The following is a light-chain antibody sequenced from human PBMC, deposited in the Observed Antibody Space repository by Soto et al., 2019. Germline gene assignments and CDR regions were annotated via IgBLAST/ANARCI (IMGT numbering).Light chain of an antibody. CDR2: CAS. V-gene: IGKV3-20*01. J-gene: IGKJ3*01. CDR1: QSVSSTH. CDR3: QQYGRSPFT. Sequence: EVILTQSPGTLSLSQGERATLSCRASQSVSSTHLAWYQQKPGQAPRLLVYCASTRATGIPDRFSASGSGTDFTLTISRLEPEDFAVYYCQQYGRSPFTFGPGTKVDIK.